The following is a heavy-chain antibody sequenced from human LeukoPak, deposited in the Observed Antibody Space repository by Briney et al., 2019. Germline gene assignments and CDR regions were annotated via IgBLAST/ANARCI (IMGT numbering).Heavy chain of an antibody. CDR1: GGTFSIYA. D-gene: IGHD2-2*01. J-gene: IGHJ4*02. CDR3: ARYCSSTSCYGVIFDY. V-gene: IGHV1-69*13. Sequence: SVKVSYRASGGTFSIYAIRWVRQAPGQGREWMGGIIPIFGTANYAQKFQGRVTITADDSTSTAYMELSSLRSEDTAVYYCARYCSSTSCYGVIFDYWGQGTLVTVSS. CDR2: IIPIFGTA.